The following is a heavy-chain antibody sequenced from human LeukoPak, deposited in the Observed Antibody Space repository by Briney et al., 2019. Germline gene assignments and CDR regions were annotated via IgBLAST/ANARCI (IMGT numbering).Heavy chain of an antibody. Sequence: GGSLRLSCAASGFTFSSYWMHWVRQAPGKGLVWVSRINSDGSSTSYADSVKGRFTISRDNAKNTLYLQMNSLRAEDTAVCYCARGFAVVVTAFDYWGQGTLVTVSS. CDR2: INSDGSST. CDR1: GFTFSSYW. CDR3: ARGFAVVVTAFDY. D-gene: IGHD3-22*01. J-gene: IGHJ4*02. V-gene: IGHV3-74*01.